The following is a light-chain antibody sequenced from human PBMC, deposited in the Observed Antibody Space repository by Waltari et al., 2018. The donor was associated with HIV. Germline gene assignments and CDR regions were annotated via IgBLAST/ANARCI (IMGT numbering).Light chain of an antibody. J-gene: IGLJ2*01. CDR1: RSTIGTNN. Sequence: QSVLRQPPSASGTPGQRVTISCSGSRSTIGTNNVNWYQQLPGTAPKLLIHSNNQRPSGVPDRFSGSRSGTSASLVISGLQSEDEADYYCSAWDDNVNALFGGGTKLTVL. V-gene: IGLV1-44*01. CDR2: SNN. CDR3: SAWDDNVNAL.